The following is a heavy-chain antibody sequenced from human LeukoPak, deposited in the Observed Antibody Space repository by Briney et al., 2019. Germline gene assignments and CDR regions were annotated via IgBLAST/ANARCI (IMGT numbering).Heavy chain of an antibody. V-gene: IGHV4-39*01. CDR3: ARLGVTFDY. Sequence: SETLSLTCTVSRGSISSYYWGWIRQPPGKGLEWIGSIYYSGSTYCNPSLKSRVTMSVDTSKNQFSLKLSSVTAADTAVYYCARLGVTFDYWGQGTLVTVSS. D-gene: IGHD2-21*02. CDR2: IYYSGST. CDR1: RGSISSYY. J-gene: IGHJ4*02.